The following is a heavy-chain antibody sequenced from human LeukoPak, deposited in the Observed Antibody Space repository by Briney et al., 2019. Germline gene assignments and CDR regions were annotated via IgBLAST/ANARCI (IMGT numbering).Heavy chain of an antibody. V-gene: IGHV1-18*01. D-gene: IGHD3-10*01. CDR1: GYTFTSYG. Sequence: ASVKVSCKASGYTFTSYGISWVRQAPGQGLEWMGWFSAYNGNTNYAQKLQGRVTMTTDTSTSTAYMELRSLRSDDTAVYYCARKLDPGSGSYFWFDPWGQGTLVTVSS. CDR2: FSAYNGNT. J-gene: IGHJ5*02. CDR3: ARKLDPGSGSYFWFDP.